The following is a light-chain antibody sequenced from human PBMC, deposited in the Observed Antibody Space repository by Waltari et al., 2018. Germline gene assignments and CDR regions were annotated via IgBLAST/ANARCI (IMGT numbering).Light chain of an antibody. CDR2: KDR. CDR3: QSADSTSNYRM. Sequence: SYELTQPPSVSVSPGQTARITCSGNTLSYQYTFWYQQKPGQAPVLGIYKDRERPTGFPERFSGSSSGTLVTLTISGVQAEDEADYYCQSADSTSNYRMFGGGTKLTVL. CDR1: TLSYQY. V-gene: IGLV3-25*03. J-gene: IGLJ3*02.